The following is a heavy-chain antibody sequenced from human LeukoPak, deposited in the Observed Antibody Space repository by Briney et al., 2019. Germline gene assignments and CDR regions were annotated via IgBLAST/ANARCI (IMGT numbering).Heavy chain of an antibody. V-gene: IGHV4-4*07. CDR3: ARGYYYDSSGYLYYFDY. CDR2: TYTSGST. J-gene: IGHJ4*02. CDR1: GGSISSYY. D-gene: IGHD3-22*01. Sequence: SETLSLTCTVSGGSISSYYWSWIRQPAGKGLEWIGRTYTSGSTNYNPSLKSRVTMSVDTSKNQFSLKLSSVTAADTAVYYCARGYYYDSSGYLYYFDYWGQGTLVTVSS.